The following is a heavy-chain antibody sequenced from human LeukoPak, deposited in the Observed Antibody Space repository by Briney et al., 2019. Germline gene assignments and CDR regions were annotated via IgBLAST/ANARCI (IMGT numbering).Heavy chain of an antibody. CDR1: GYTFTSYA. D-gene: IGHD5-18*01. Sequence: ASVKVSCKASGYTFTSYAMNWVRQAPGQGLEWMGWINTNTGNPTYAQGFTGRFVFSLDTSISTAYLQISSLKAEDTAVYYCAREMDTAMVTWGRDYCCYYGMDVWGQGTTVTVSS. V-gene: IGHV7-4-1*02. CDR2: INTNTGNP. J-gene: IGHJ6*02. CDR3: AREMDTAMVTWGRDYCCYYGMDV.